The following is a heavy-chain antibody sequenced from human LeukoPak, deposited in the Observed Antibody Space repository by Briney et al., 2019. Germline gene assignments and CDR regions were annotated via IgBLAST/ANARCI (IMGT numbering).Heavy chain of an antibody. V-gene: IGHV3-7*01. CDR2: IKQDGTEK. CDR3: ARADVAYYDILTGNGPNDY. D-gene: IGHD3-9*01. J-gene: IGHJ4*02. Sequence: GGSLRLSCAASGFTFSSYAMSWVRQAPGKGLEWVANIKQDGTEKYYVDSVKGRFTISRDNAKNSLYLQMNSLRAEDTAVYYCARADVAYYDILTGNGPNDYWGQGTLVTVSS. CDR1: GFTFSSYA.